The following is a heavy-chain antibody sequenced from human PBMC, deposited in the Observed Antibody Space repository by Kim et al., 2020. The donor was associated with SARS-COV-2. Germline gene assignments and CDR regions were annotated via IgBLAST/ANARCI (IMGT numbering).Heavy chain of an antibody. CDR1: GYTFTAFS. Sequence: ASVKVSCKASGYTFTAFSLHWVCQAPGQGLDWLGWINAGNGNTRYSEKFQGRITITRDTSASTSYLELSSLRSEDTAIYYCAKDDPNYTTFDSWGQGTLVTVSS. V-gene: IGHV1-3*01. CDR3: AKDDPNYTTFDS. J-gene: IGHJ5*01. CDR2: INAGNGNT. D-gene: IGHD1-26*01.